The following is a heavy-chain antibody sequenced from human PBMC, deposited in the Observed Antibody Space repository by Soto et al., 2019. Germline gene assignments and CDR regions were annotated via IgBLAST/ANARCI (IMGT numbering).Heavy chain of an antibody. CDR1: GYTFTSYA. V-gene: IGHV1-3*01. J-gene: IGHJ5*02. D-gene: IGHD2-2*01. CDR2: INAGNGNT. Sequence: GASVKVSCKASGYTFTSYAMHWVRQAPGQRLEWMGWINAGNGNTKYSQKFQGRVTITRDTSASTAYMELSSLRSEDTAVYYCARARFCSGISCSLNWFYPWGHGTLVTVSS. CDR3: ARARFCSGISCSLNWFYP.